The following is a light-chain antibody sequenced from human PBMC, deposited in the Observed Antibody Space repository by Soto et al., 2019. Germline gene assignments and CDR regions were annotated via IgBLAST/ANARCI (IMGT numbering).Light chain of an antibody. Sequence: QSALTQSASVSGSPGQSITISCTVTSSDIGAYNFVSWYQQHPGKAPKLMLYDVNIRPSGVSNRFSGSKSGNTASLTISGLQAEDEADYYCTSWTTSTTMIFGGGTKLTVL. CDR3: TSWTTSTTMI. CDR2: DVN. V-gene: IGLV2-14*03. CDR1: SSDIGAYNF. J-gene: IGLJ2*01.